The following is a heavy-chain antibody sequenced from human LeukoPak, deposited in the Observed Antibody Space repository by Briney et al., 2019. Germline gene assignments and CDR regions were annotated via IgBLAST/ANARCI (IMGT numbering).Heavy chain of an antibody. J-gene: IGHJ4*02. CDR2: IYYSGST. D-gene: IGHD6-19*01. CDR3: ARDHAVAGNYFDY. V-gene: IGHV4-39*07. Sequence: SETLSLTCTVSGGSISSYYWGWIRQPPGKGLEWIGSIYYSGSTYYNPSLKSRVTISVDTSKNQFSLKLSSVTAADTAVYYCARDHAVAGNYFDYWGQGTLVTVSS. CDR1: GGSISSYY.